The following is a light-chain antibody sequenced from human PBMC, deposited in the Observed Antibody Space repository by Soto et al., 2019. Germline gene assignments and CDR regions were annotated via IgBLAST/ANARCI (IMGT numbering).Light chain of an antibody. CDR2: EVR. V-gene: IGLV2-14*01. CDR3: NSYTSSITSI. CDR1: SSDVGGYNY. Sequence: QSVLTQPASVSGSPGQSITISCTGTSSDVGGYNYVSWYQQYPGKAPRLLIYEVRNRPPGVSSRFSGSKSGNTASLTISGLQTEDEADYYCNSYTSSITSIFGGGTKVTVL. J-gene: IGLJ2*01.